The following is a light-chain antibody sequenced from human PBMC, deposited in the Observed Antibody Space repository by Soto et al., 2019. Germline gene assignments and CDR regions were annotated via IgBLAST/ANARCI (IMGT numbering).Light chain of an antibody. J-gene: IGKJ2*01. CDR2: GAS. V-gene: IGKV3-20*01. Sequence: EMVLTQSPDTLSLSPGERATISCRASQSVSSSYLAWYQQKLGQAPRLLIYGASSRATGIPDRFSGSGSGTDFTLTVSRLEPEDFAVFYCQHYGSLPPTFGQGTKLEIK. CDR3: QHYGSLPPT. CDR1: QSVSSSY.